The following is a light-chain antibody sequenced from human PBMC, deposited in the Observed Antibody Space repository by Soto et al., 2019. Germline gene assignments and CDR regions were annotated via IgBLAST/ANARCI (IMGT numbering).Light chain of an antibody. CDR3: QQYYKWPPFT. CDR2: NAA. V-gene: IGKV3-15*01. Sequence: EMVMTQSPAILSVSPGESATLSCRASQSVNSNYLAWYQQHPGQPPRLLLYNAATRATGIPARFSGRGFGTEFTLTISSLQSEDFALYYCQQYYKWPPFTFGPGTKVDI. J-gene: IGKJ3*01. CDR1: QSVNSN.